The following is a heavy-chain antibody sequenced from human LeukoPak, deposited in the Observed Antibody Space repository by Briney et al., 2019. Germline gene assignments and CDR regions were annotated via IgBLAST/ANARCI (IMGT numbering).Heavy chain of an antibody. CDR3: ARSRGNSGSYPLDY. V-gene: IGHV3-48*01. J-gene: IGHJ4*02. Sequence: QAGGSLRLSCEASEFTFSSYSMNWVRQAPGKGLEWVSYISSSSSTIYYAESVKGRFTISRDNAKNSLYLQMNSLRVEDTAVYYCARSRGNSGSYPLDYWGQGTLVTVSP. CDR2: ISSSSSTI. CDR1: EFTFSSYS. D-gene: IGHD1-26*01.